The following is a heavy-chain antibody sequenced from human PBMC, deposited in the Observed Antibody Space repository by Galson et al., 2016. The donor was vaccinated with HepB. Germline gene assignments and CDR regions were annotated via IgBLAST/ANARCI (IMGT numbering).Heavy chain of an antibody. J-gene: IGHJ6*02. D-gene: IGHD2-15*01. Sequence: SVKVSCKASADTLKNYIVNWVRQAPGQGLEWVGGIIPMFGTVNSAQRFQGRVTISADESTRTVYLDLSRLTYEDTAVYHCARASPSRILDVWGQGTTVTVSS. CDR3: ARASPSRILDV. CDR1: ADTLKNYI. V-gene: IGHV1-69*13. CDR2: IIPMFGTV.